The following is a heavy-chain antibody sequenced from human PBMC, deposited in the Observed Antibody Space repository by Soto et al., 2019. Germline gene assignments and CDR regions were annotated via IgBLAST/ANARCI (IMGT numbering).Heavy chain of an antibody. V-gene: IGHV4-34*01. Sequence: SETLSLTCAVYGGPFNNYYWSWIRQSPTKGLEWIGEINHTGSPNYNPSLKSRVTISIDTSKKQISLKLSSVTAADTAVYYCASQVGIPNNRVGVVWGQGTLVTVSS. CDR1: GGPFNNYY. CDR3: ASQVGIPNNRVGVV. D-gene: IGHD2-21*01. CDR2: INHTGSP. J-gene: IGHJ1*01.